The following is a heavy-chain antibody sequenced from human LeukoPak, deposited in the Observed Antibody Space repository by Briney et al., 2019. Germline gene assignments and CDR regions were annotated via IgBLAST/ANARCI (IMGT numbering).Heavy chain of an antibody. J-gene: IGHJ6*03. CDR2: INSDGSST. Sequence: GGSLRLSCAASGFTFSSYWMHWVRQAPGKGLVWVSRINSDGSSTNYADSVKGRFTISRDNAKNTLYLQMNSLRAEDTAVYYCARRRRMVRGINYYMDVWGKGTTVTVSS. CDR1: GFTFSSYW. D-gene: IGHD3-10*01. V-gene: IGHV3-74*01. CDR3: ARRRRMVRGINYYMDV.